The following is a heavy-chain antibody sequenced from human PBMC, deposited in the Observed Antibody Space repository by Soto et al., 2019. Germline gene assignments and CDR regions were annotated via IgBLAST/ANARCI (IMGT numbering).Heavy chain of an antibody. D-gene: IGHD1-26*01. V-gene: IGHV4-4*07. J-gene: IGHJ4*02. Sequence: QVQLQESGPGQVKPSETLSLTCTVSSGSLNNYYWSWIRQPAGQGLEWIGRIFPTGNTDYNPSLRSRVTMSVDTSKTQFSLKLNSVTAADTAVYYCARGSLGPDYWGPGTLVTVSS. CDR1: SGSLNNYY. CDR3: ARGSLGPDY. CDR2: IFPTGNT.